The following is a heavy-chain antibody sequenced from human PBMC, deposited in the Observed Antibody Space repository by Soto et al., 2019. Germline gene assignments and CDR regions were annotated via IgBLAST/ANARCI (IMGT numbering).Heavy chain of an antibody. J-gene: IGHJ2*01. D-gene: IGHD3-22*01. CDR3: ARTYYYDSSGSNPYWYFDL. CDR1: GGTFSSYA. V-gene: IGHV1-69*12. CDR2: IIPIFGTA. Sequence: QVQLVQSGAEVKKPGSSVKVSCKASGGTFSSYAISWVRQAPGQGLEWMGGIIPIFGTANYAQKFQGRVTIPADESTSTAYVGLSSLRSEDTAVYYCARTYYYDSSGSNPYWYFDLWGRGTLVTVSS.